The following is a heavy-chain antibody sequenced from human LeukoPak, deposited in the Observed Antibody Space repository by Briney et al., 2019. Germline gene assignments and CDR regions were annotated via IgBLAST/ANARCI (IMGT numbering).Heavy chain of an antibody. J-gene: IGHJ2*01. Sequence: ASVKVSCKASGGTFNNYGINWVRQAPGQGLEWMGRIIPKVDKVNYAQKFQGRLTITADKSTSTAYMELSSLRSEDTAVFFCARDLDYFTSGTYYRRYFDLWGRGTLVTVSS. V-gene: IGHV1-69*04. D-gene: IGHD3-10*01. CDR1: GGTFNNYG. CDR3: ARDLDYFTSGTYYRRYFDL. CDR2: IIPKVDKV.